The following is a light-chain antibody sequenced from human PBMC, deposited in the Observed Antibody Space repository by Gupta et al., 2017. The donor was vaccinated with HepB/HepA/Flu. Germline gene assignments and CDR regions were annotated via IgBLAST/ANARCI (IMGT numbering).Light chain of an antibody. CDR3: QAWDITTVV. CDR2: QDS. CDR1: KLGDKY. V-gene: IGLV3-1*01. J-gene: IGLJ2*01. Sequence: SSDLTQPPPVSVSPGQTASLTCSGDKLGDKYACWYQQKPGQSPVLVIYQDSKRPSGIPERFSGSNSGNTATLTISGTQAKDEADYYCQAWDITTVVFGGGTKLTVL.